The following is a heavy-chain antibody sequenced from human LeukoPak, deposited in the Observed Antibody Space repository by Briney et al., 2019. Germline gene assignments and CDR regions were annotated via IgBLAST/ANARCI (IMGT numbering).Heavy chain of an antibody. CDR1: GFTFTTYA. D-gene: IGHD6-19*01. CDR3: AKDLALAGTGGGFDV. Sequence: RGSLRLSCAASGFTFTTYAINWVRQAPGKGLEWVSGISGDGDKAYYADSVKGRFTISRDNSKNTVSLQMSSLRGEDTALYYCAKDLALAGTGGGFDVWGQGTRVAVSS. V-gene: IGHV3-23*01. CDR2: ISGDGDKA. J-gene: IGHJ3*01.